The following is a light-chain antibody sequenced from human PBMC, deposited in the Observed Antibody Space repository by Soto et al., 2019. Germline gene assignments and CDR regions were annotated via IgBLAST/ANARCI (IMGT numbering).Light chain of an antibody. CDR3: QQDNSDWT. Sequence: DIQMTQSPSTLSASVGDRVTITCRASQSISSWLAWYQQKPGKATKLRIYKASRLESGVTSRCIGSGSVTEITLTISSLQLDDFATYSCQQDNSDWTVGQGTKVEI. J-gene: IGKJ1*01. V-gene: IGKV1-5*03. CDR1: QSISSW. CDR2: KAS.